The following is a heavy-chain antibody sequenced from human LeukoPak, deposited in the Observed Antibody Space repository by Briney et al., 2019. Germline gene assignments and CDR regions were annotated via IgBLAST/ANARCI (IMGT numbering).Heavy chain of an antibody. J-gene: IGHJ5*02. Sequence: PGGSLRLSCAASGFTFSNAWMSWVRQAPGKGLEWVGRIKSKTDGGTTDYAAPVKGRFTISRDDSKNTLYLQKNSLKTEDTAVYYCTTDETYIVVVTAIRPTFDPWGQGTLVTVSS. D-gene: IGHD2-21*02. CDR3: TTDETYIVVVTAIRPTFDP. CDR1: GFTFSNAW. CDR2: IKSKTDGGTT. V-gene: IGHV3-15*01.